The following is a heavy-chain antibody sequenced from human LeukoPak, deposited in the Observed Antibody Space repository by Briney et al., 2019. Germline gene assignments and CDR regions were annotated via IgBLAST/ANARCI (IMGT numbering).Heavy chain of an antibody. D-gene: IGHD1-1*01. Sequence: GGSLRLSCAASGFTFSSYSMNWVRQAPGKGLEWVSSISSSSTYIYYADSVKGRFTISRDDAKNSLYLQMNSLRAEDTAVYYCARDHEQVVQLDAFDIWGQGTMVIVSS. CDR1: GFTFSSYS. V-gene: IGHV3-21*01. CDR2: ISSSSTYI. CDR3: ARDHEQVVQLDAFDI. J-gene: IGHJ3*02.